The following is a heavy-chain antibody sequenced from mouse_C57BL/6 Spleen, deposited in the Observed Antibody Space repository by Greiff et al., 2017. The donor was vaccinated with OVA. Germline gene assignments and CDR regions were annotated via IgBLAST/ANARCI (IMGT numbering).Heavy chain of an antibody. CDR2: ISRGGDYT. D-gene: IGHD1-2*01. CDR1: GFTFSSYA. CDR3: TREGFIITTGGYFDY. J-gene: IGHJ2*01. Sequence: EVQLVESGEGLVKPGGSLKLSCAASGFTFSSYAMSWVRQTPEKRLEWVAYISRGGDYTYYADTVKGRFTISRDNARNTLYLQMSSLKSEDTAMYYCTREGFIITTGGYFDYWGQGTTLTVSS. V-gene: IGHV5-9-1*02.